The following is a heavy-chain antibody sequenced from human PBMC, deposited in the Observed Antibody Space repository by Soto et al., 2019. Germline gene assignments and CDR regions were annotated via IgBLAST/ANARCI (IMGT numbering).Heavy chain of an antibody. CDR2: IIPIFGTA. J-gene: IGHJ6*02. D-gene: IGHD4-17*01. CDR1: GGTFSSYA. CDR3: ASYGDYVRSGGDYRLSKYGMDV. V-gene: IGHV1-69*06. Sequence: QVQLVQSGAEVKKPGSSVKVSCKASGGTFSSYAISWVRQAPGQGLEWMGGIIPIFGTANYAQKFQGRVKITADKSTSKAYMELSRLRSEDTAVYYCASYGDYVRSGGDYRLSKYGMDVWGQGTTVTVSS.